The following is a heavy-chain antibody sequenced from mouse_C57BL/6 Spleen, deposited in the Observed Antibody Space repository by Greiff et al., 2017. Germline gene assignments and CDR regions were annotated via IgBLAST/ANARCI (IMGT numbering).Heavy chain of an antibody. CDR1: GYTFTSYG. J-gene: IGHJ2*01. V-gene: IGHV1-81*01. Sequence: LVRPGASVKLSCKASGYTFTSYGISWVKQRTGQGLEWIGEIYPRSGNTYYNEKFKGKATLTADKSSSTAYMELRSLTSEDSAVYFCARWDFITTVDYWGQGTTLTVSS. CDR2: IYPRSGNT. D-gene: IGHD1-1*01. CDR3: ARWDFITTVDY.